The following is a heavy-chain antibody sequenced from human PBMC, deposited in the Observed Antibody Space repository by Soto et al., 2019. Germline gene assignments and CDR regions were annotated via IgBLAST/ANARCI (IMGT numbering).Heavy chain of an antibody. V-gene: IGHV4-59*01. J-gene: IGHJ4*02. Sequence: SETLSLTCTVSCGSISTDYWSWIRQPPGKGLQWIGYIYYSGSTKYNPSLKSRVTISLATSKNQFSLKLNSVTAADTALYYCAREWKYFDYWGQGILVTVSS. D-gene: IGHD1-1*01. CDR2: IYYSGST. CDR3: AREWKYFDY. CDR1: CGSISTDY.